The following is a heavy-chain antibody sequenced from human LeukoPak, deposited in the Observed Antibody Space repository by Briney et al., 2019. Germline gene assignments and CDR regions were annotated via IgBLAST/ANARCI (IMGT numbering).Heavy chain of an antibody. CDR1: GGTFSSYA. D-gene: IGHD6-19*01. CDR3: ASTPQWLVPQNFDY. J-gene: IGHJ4*02. V-gene: IGHV1-69*01. Sequence: SVKVSCKASGGTFSSYAVSWVRQAPGQGLEWMGGIIPIFGTANYAQKFQGRVTITADESTSTAYMELSSLRSEDTAVYYCASTPQWLVPQNFDYWGQGTLVTVSS. CDR2: IIPIFGTA.